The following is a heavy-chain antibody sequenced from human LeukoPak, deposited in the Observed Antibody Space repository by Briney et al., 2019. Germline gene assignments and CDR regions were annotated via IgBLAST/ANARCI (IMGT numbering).Heavy chain of an antibody. J-gene: IGHJ4*02. CDR1: GFNFSTYA. CDR2: VSTSGIT. V-gene: IGHV3-23*01. Sequence: GGSLRLSRAASGFNFSTYAMTWVRQAPGKGLEWVSSVSTSGITNYADSVRGRFIISRDNSKRTLYMQMNSLRAEDTAVYYCTSNYGLDYWGQGTLVTVSS. D-gene: IGHD4-17*01. CDR3: TSNYGLDY.